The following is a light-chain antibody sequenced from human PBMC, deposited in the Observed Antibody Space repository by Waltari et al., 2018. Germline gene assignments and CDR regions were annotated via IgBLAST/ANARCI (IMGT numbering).Light chain of an antibody. CDR3: CSYAGSSVFKVL. Sequence: QSALTQPASVSGSPGQSITISCTGTSSDVGRYVLVSWYQQHPGKAPKLMIYEVNKPPSGVSDRFSGSKSGSTAFLTISGLQAEDEAHYYCCSYAGSSVFKVLFGGGTKLTVL. V-gene: IGLV2-23*02. CDR2: EVN. CDR1: SSDVGRYVL. J-gene: IGLJ2*01.